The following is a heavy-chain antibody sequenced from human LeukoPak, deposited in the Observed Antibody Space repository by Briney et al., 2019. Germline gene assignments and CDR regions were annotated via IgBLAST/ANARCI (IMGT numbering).Heavy chain of an antibody. CDR1: GDSIGSSSYY. V-gene: IGHV4-39*01. CDR3: ARHDSSGPYNAFDI. Sequence: PSETLSLTCTVSGDSIGSSSYYWGWIRQPPGKGLEWIGSIYYSGSTYYNPSLKSRVTISVHTSKNQFSLKLISVTAADTAVYYCARHDSSGPYNAFDIWGQGTMVTVSS. CDR2: IYYSGST. J-gene: IGHJ3*02. D-gene: IGHD3-22*01.